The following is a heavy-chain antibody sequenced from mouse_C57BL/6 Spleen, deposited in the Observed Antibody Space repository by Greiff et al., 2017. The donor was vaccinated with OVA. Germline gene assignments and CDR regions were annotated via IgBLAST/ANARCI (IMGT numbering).Heavy chain of an antibody. CDR2: IDPSDSYT. Sequence: VQLQQPGAELVMPGASVKLSCKASGYTFTSYWMHWVKQRPGQGLEWIGEIDPSDSYTNYNQKFKGKSTLTVDKSSSTAYMQLSSLTSEDSAVYFCAILDGSVSRACFAYWGQGTLVTVSA. V-gene: IGHV1-69*01. CDR1: GYTFTSYW. J-gene: IGHJ3*01. CDR3: AILDGSVSRACFAY. D-gene: IGHD3-2*02.